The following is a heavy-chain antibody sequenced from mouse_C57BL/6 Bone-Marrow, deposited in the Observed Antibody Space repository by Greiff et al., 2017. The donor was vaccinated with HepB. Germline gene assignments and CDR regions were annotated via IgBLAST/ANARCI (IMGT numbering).Heavy chain of an antibody. J-gene: IGHJ1*03. CDR3: ARGGTTSYWYFDV. CDR1: GYAFSSYW. Sequence: VKLLESGAELVKPGASVKISCKASGYAFSSYWMNWVKQRPGKGLEWIGQIYPGDGDTNYNGKFKGKATLTADKSSSTAYMQLSSLTSEDSAVYFCARGGTTSYWYFDVWGTGTTVTVSS. D-gene: IGHD1-1*01. V-gene: IGHV1-80*01. CDR2: IYPGDGDT.